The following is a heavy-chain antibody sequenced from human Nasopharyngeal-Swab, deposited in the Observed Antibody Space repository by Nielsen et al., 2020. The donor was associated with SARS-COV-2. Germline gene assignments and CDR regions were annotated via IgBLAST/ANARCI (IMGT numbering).Heavy chain of an antibody. CDR3: ARDRGDLRKYHFDS. Sequence: LETLSLTCTVSGGSVSRGSHYWTWIRQPPGKELEWIGYIFYTGNTNYNPSLESRVTMSIDTSKNQFSLKLSSVTAADTAVYYCARDRGDLRKYHFDSWGQGTQIAVSS. D-gene: IGHD2-2*01. CDR1: GGSVSRGSHY. CDR2: IFYTGNT. V-gene: IGHV4-61*01. J-gene: IGHJ4*02.